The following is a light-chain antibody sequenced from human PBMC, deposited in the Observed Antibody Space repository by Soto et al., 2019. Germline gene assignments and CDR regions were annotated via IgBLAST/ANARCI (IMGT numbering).Light chain of an antibody. V-gene: IGLV1-51*02. Sequence: QSLLTQPPSVSAAPGQKVTISCSGSSSNIGNNYVSWYQQLPGTAPKLLIYENNKRPSGIPDRFSGSKSGTSATLGITGLQTGDEADYYCGTWDSCLSAYVFGTGTKVTVL. CDR1: SSNIGNNY. CDR3: GTWDSCLSAYV. J-gene: IGLJ1*01. CDR2: ENN.